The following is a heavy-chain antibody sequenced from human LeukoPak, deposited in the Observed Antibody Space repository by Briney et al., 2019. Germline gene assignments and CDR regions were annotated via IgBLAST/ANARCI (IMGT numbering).Heavy chain of an antibody. CDR2: ISGGGVST. J-gene: IGHJ4*02. CDR3: AKDSSMIRGYFDY. V-gene: IGHV3-23*01. CDR1: GFTFSSYG. D-gene: IGHD3-22*01. Sequence: GGSLRLSCAASGFTFSSYGMMWVRQAPGKGLKWVSGISGGGVSTYYADSVKGRFTISRDNSKNTLYLQMNSLRAEDTAVYYCAKDSSMIRGYFDYWGQGILVTVSS.